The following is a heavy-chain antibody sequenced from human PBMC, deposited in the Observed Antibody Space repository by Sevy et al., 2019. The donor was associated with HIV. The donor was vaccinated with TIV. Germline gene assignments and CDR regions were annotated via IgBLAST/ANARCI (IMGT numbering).Heavy chain of an antibody. Sequence: GGSLRLSCTASGFPFSSYEMNWVRQAPGKGLEWVSYITNSGTTKYYSDSVRGRFTISRDNARNSLHLQMNSLRAEDRAVYYCARVLPPSATTVAHFDCWGQGTLVTVSS. J-gene: IGHJ4*02. D-gene: IGHD4-17*01. V-gene: IGHV3-48*03. CDR1: GFPFSSYE. CDR3: ARVLPPSATTVAHFDC. CDR2: ITNSGTTK.